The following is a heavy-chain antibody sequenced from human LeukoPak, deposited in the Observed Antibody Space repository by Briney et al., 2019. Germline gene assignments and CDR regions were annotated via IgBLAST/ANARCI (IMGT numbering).Heavy chain of an antibody. CDR1: GYSFATFW. CDR2: IYPGDSDT. CDR3: ARAVAGAPEYFQH. D-gene: IGHD6-19*01. V-gene: IGHV5-51*01. Sequence: PGESLKVSCKGSGYSFATFWIGWVRQMPGKGLEWMGVIYPGDSDTRYSPSFQGQVTISADKSISTAYLQWSSLKASDTAMYYCARAVAGAPEYFQHWGQGTLVTVSS. J-gene: IGHJ1*01.